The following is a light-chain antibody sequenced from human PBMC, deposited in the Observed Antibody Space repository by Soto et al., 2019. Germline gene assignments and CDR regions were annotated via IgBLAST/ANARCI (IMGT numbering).Light chain of an antibody. CDR3: QQYGSSPLT. CDR1: QSVSSSY. V-gene: IGKV3-20*01. CDR2: TAS. Sequence: EIVLTQSPGTLSLSPGERATLSCRASQSVSSSYLAWYQQKPGQAPRLLIYTASSRATGIPDRFSGSGSGTDFTLTIRRLEPEDFAVYYCQQYGSSPLTFGGGTKVDIK. J-gene: IGKJ4*01.